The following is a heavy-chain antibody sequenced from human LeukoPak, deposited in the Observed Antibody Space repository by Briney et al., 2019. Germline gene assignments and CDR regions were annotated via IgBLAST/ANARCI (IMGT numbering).Heavy chain of an antibody. CDR2: IYYSGTT. CDR3: ANGLVGAGDFQH. D-gene: IGHD1-26*01. J-gene: IGHJ1*01. V-gene: IGHV4-59*01. CDR1: GGSISSYH. Sequence: PSETLSLTCTVSGGSISSYHWSWIRQPPGKGLEWIGYIYYSGTTNYSPSLESRVTISVDTSKNQFSLKLRSVTAADTAVYYCANGLVGAGDFQHWGQGTLVTVSS.